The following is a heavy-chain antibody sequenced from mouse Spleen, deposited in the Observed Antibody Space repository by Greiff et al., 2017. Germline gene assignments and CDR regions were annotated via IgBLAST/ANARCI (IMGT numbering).Heavy chain of an antibody. CDR2: ISSGGSYT. CDR1: GFTFSSYA. CDR3: ARHGGTPHYFDY. D-gene: IGHD1-1*02. Sequence: EVHLVESGGGLVKPGGSLKLSCAASGFTFSSYAMSWVRQTPEKRLEWVATISSGGSYTYYPDSVKGRFTISRDNAKNTLYLQMSSLRSEDTAMYYCARHGGTPHYFDYWGQGTTLTVSS. V-gene: IGHV5-9-3*01. J-gene: IGHJ2*01.